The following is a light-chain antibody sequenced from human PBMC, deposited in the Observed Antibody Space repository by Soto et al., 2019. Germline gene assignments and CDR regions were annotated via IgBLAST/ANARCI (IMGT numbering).Light chain of an antibody. J-gene: IGKJ1*01. CDR2: GAN. CDR3: VQYSNGRRI. CDR1: QSVGSS. V-gene: IGKV3-15*01. Sequence: ISLTRRAGTVSRSPGSASTLSNRASQSVGSSLAWYQHKPGQAPRLLIYGANTRATGIPARFSGRGYGAEVIGTLSSQHSEDFALYYYVQYSNGRRIFGQGTKVDIK.